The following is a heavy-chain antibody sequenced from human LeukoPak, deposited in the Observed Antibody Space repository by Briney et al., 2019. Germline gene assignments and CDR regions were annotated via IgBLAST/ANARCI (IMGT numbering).Heavy chain of an antibody. J-gene: IGHJ4*02. Sequence: ASVKVSCKVSGSRSTSYGINWVRQAPGQGLEWVGWINRYNGKTKYGQKFQGRVTMTTDTSTSTTYMELRSLRSDDTAVYYCARVDITMVRGVIGLIDYWGQGTLVTVSS. CDR2: INRYNGKT. CDR3: ARVDITMVRGVIGLIDY. V-gene: IGHV1-18*01. CDR1: GSRSTSYG. D-gene: IGHD3-10*01.